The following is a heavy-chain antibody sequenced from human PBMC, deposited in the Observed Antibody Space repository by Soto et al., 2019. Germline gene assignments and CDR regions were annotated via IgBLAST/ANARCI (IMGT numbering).Heavy chain of an antibody. J-gene: IGHJ4*02. CDR3: ARGRYGDY. CDR2: ISAHNGNT. V-gene: IGHV1-18*01. D-gene: IGHD1-1*01. CDR1: GYAFTTYG. Sequence: QVHLVQSGAEVKKPGASVKVSCKGSGYAFTTYGITWVRQAPGQVLEWMGLISAHNGNTNYAQKLQGRVTVTRDTSTSTAYMELRSLRADDTAVYYCARGRYGDYWGQGALVTVSS.